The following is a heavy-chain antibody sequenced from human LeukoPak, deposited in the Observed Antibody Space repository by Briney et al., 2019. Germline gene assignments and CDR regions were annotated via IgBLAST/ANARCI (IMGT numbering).Heavy chain of an antibody. V-gene: IGHV3-11*05. CDR1: GFTFSDYH. CDR3: ARGGCSGTSCYEIDY. J-gene: IGHJ4*02. Sequence: GGSVRLSCAASGFTFSDYHMSWIRQAPGKGLEWVSYMSSSGTYTHSADSVKGRFTISRDNAKNSLYLQMNSLRAEDTAVYYCARGGCSGTSCYEIDYWGQGTLVSVSS. CDR2: MSSSGTYT. D-gene: IGHD2-15*01.